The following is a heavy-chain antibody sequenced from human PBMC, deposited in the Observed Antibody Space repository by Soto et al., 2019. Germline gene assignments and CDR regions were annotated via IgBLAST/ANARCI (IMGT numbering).Heavy chain of an antibody. Sequence: GSLRLTCSASGFTFSGYAWHWVRITPGKGLEYVSAITSSVGSTYYADSVRGRFTVSRDNSRNTLYLQMSSLRLEDTAVYYCLKDADILTGYYADAFEIWGQGTMVTVS. CDR3: LKDADILTGYYADAFEI. D-gene: IGHD3-9*01. V-gene: IGHV3-64D*06. CDR2: ITSSVGST. J-gene: IGHJ3*02. CDR1: GFTFSGYA.